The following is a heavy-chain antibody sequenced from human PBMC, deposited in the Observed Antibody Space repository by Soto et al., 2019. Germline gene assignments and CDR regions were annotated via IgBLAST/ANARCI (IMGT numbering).Heavy chain of an antibody. CDR3: VRGTSSWYFYYYGMDA. V-gene: IGHV3-7*01. Sequence: GSLILSCAASGFMFSRYWMTWVRQSPGKGLEWVANIKQDGSEKYYVDSVKGRFTISRDNAENSLYLQMSSLRVEDTAVYYCVRGTSSWYFYYYGMDAWGPGTTVTVSS. CDR2: IKQDGSEK. D-gene: IGHD6-13*01. J-gene: IGHJ6*02. CDR1: GFMFSRYW.